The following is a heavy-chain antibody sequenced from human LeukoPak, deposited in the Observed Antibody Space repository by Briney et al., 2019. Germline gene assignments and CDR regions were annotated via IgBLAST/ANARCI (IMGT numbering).Heavy chain of an antibody. V-gene: IGHV3-74*01. CDR3: ARGVLLWFSYGMDV. CDR2: INSDGSWT. J-gene: IGHJ6*02. CDR1: GNYW. Sequence: GGSLRLSCAASGNYWMHWVRQAPGKGLVWVSHINSDGSWTSYADSVKGRFTISRDNAKNSLYLQMNSLRAKDTAVYYCARGVLLWFSYGMDVWGQGTTVTVSS. D-gene: IGHD3-10*01.